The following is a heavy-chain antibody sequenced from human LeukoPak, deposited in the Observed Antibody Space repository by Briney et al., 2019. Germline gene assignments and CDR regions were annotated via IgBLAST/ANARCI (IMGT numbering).Heavy chain of an antibody. CDR2: ISAYNGNT. D-gene: IGHD3-22*01. CDR1: GYTFTSYG. CDR3: ARGSVRSSGYYSSGDFDY. Sequence: GASVKVSCKASGYTFTSYGISWVRQAPGQGLEWMGWISAYNGNTNYAQKLQGRVTMTTDTSTSTAYMELRSLRSDDTAVYYCARGSVRSSGYYSSGDFDYWGQGTLVTVSS. J-gene: IGHJ4*02. V-gene: IGHV1-18*01.